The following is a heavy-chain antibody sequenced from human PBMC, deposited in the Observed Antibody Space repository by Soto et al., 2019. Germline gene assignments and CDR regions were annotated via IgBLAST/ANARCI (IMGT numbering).Heavy chain of an antibody. J-gene: IGHJ2*01. Sequence: QVQLVQSGAEVKEPGASVKVPCKASGYSFTDHYMHWVRQAPGQGLEWMGWINPNSGGTKSAQQFQGRVTMTRDTSTSTAYMELNRLRFDDTAVYYCARGKEIPDYWNFDLWGRGTLVTVSS. CDR2: INPNSGGT. V-gene: IGHV1-2*02. D-gene: IGHD2-2*02. CDR3: ARGKEIPDYWNFDL. CDR1: GYSFTDHY.